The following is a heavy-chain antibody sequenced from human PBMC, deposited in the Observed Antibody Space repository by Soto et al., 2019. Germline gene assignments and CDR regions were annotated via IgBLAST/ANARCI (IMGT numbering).Heavy chain of an antibody. J-gene: IGHJ6*02. CDR1: GFTFSSYA. CDR2: ISGSGGST. V-gene: IGHV3-23*01. CDR3: AKAKLQYYYYGMDV. Sequence: GGSLRLSCAASGFTFSSYAMSWARQAPGKGLEWVSAISGSGGSTYYADSVKGRFTISRDNSKNTLYLQMNSLRAEDTAVYYCAKAKLQYYYYGMDVWGQGTTVTVSS. D-gene: IGHD4-4*01.